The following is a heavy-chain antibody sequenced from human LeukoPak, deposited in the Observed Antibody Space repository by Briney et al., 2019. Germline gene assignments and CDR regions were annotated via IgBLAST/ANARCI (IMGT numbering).Heavy chain of an antibody. CDR2: IKQDGSEK. D-gene: IGHD3-22*01. CDR3: AREITITMIVVWFDP. J-gene: IGHJ5*02. Sequence: PGGSLRLSCAASGFTFSSYWMSWVRQAPGKGLEWVANIKQDGSEKYYVDSVKGRFTISRDNAKNSLYLQMNSLRAEDTAVYYCAREITITMIVVWFDPWGQGTLVTVSS. V-gene: IGHV3-7*03. CDR1: GFTFSSYW.